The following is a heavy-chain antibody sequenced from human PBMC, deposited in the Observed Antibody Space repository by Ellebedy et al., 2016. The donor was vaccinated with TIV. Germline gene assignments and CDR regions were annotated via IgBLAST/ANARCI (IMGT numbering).Heavy chain of an antibody. V-gene: IGHV4-61*01. CDR3: ARLAYSSSSRDYYYGMDV. D-gene: IGHD6-6*01. J-gene: IGHJ6*02. CDR1: GASVTSTTYW. Sequence: SETLSLTXSVSGASVTSTTYWWNWFRQPPGKGLEWIGNVYYTGGTDYHPSLKSRLTISVDTSKNQFSLRLSSVTAADTAVYYCARLAYSSSSRDYYYGMDVWGQGTTVTVSS. CDR2: VYYTGGT.